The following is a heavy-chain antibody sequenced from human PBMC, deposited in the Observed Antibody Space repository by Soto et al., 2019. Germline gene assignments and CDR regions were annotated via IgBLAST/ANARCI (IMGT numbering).Heavy chain of an antibody. V-gene: IGHV3-9*01. CDR1: GFTFDDYA. Sequence: EVQLVESGGGLVQPGRSLRLSCAASGFTFDDYAMHWVRQAPGKGLEWVSGISWNSGSIGYADSVKGRFNISRDNATNSLYLQMNSLSGEDTALYYCAKWDDYGDRKEAFDIWGQGTMVTVSS. CDR3: AKWDDYGDRKEAFDI. D-gene: IGHD4-17*01. J-gene: IGHJ3*02. CDR2: ISWNSGSI.